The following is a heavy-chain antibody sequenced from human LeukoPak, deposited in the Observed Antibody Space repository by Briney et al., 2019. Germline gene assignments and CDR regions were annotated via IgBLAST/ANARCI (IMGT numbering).Heavy chain of an antibody. CDR3: AKGSGYEARYYYYYMDV. CDR1: GFTFRSYG. V-gene: IGHV3-30*02. J-gene: IGHJ6*03. Sequence: PGGSLRLSCAASGFTFRSYGMHWVRQAPGKGLEWVAIIRYDGTNKYYADSVKGRFTISRDNSRNTLYLQMNSLRAEDTAVYYCAKGSGYEARYYYYYMDVWGKGTTVTISS. CDR2: IRYDGTNK. D-gene: IGHD5-12*01.